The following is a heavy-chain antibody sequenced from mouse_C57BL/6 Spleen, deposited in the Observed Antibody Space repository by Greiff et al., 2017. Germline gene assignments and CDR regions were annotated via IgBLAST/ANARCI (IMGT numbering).Heavy chain of an antibody. Sequence: VQLQQSVAEFVRPGASVKFSCTASGFNINNTYMHWVQQRPEQGLEWIGRIDPANGNTNYAPKFQGKATITADTSSNTAYLQLSSLTSEDTAIYYSTLYDYAWFADWGQGTLVTVSA. J-gene: IGHJ3*01. CDR2: IDPANGNT. D-gene: IGHD2-4*01. CDR1: GFNINNTY. CDR3: TLYDYAWFAD. V-gene: IGHV14-3*01.